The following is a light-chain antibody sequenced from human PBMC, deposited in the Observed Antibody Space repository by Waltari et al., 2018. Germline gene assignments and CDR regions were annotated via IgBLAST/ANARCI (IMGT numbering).Light chain of an antibody. V-gene: IGKV4-1*01. CDR3: QQYSSAPWT. CDR2: WAS. CDR1: QSVLYTSNNKNY. Sequence: DIVMTQSPDSLAVSLGERATINCKSSQSVLYTSNNKNYLAWYQQKPGQPPKLLIYWASTRDSGVPDRFSGSGSGTDFTLTIGSLQADDVAVYYCQQYSSAPWTFGQGTKVEIK. J-gene: IGKJ1*01.